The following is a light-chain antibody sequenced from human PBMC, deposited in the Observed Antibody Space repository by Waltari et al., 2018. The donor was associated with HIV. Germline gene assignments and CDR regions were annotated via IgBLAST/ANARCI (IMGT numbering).Light chain of an antibody. Sequence: EIQMTQSASSMSASVGDRVTITCRASQSISSYLNWYQHKPGKAPKLLMYGASSLQSGVPSRFSGSGSGTDFTLTISSLQPEDFAVYYCQQRFNWVTFGGGTKVELK. CDR3: QQRFNWVT. V-gene: IGKV1-39*01. J-gene: IGKJ4*01. CDR2: GAS. CDR1: QSISSY.